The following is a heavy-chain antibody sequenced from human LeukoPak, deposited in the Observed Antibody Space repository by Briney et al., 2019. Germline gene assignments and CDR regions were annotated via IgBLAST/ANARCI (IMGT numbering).Heavy chain of an antibody. D-gene: IGHD7-27*01. Sequence: GRSLRLSCAASGFTFSSYGMHWVRQAPGKGLEWVAVISYDGSNKYYADSVKGRFTISRDNSKNTLYLQMNSLRADDTAVYYCARVSRWGLNHNPHFWGQGTLVTVSS. CDR1: GFTFSSYG. V-gene: IGHV3-30*03. CDR2: ISYDGSNK. J-gene: IGHJ4*02. CDR3: ARVSRWGLNHNPHF.